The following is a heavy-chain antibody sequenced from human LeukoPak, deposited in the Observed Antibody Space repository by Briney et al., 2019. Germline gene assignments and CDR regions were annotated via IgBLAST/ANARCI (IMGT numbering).Heavy chain of an antibody. CDR2: INWNSGSK. J-gene: IGHJ4*02. CDR1: GFAFDDHG. CDR3: AKDYYSGSYRYFDY. Sequence: TGGSLRLSCATSGFAFDDHGLSWGRHAPGKGLEWVSGINWNSGSKRYAASVKGRFTISRDNSKNTLYLQMNSLRAEDTAVYYCAKDYYSGSYRYFDYWGQGTLVTVSS. D-gene: IGHD1-26*01. V-gene: IGHV3-20*04.